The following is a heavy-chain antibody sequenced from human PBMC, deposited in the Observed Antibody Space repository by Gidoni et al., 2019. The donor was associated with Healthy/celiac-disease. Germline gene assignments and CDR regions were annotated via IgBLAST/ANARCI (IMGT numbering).Heavy chain of an antibody. CDR2: INPSGGST. V-gene: IGHV1-46*01. Sequence: QVQLVQSGAEVKKPGASVKVSCKASGYTFTSYYMHWVRQAPGQGLEWMGIINPSGGSTSYAQKFQGRVTMTRDTSTSTVYMELSSLRSEDTAVYYCARGYYDSSGYPTNLDYWGQGTLVTVSS. D-gene: IGHD3-22*01. CDR3: ARGYYDSSGYPTNLDY. CDR1: GYTFTSYY. J-gene: IGHJ4*02.